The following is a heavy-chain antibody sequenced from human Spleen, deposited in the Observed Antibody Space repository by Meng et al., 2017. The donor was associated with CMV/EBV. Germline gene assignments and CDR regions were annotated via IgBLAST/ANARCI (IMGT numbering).Heavy chain of an antibody. J-gene: IGHJ4*02. D-gene: IGHD6-6*01. V-gene: IGHV3-21*01. Sequence: GESLKISCAASGFTFSSYSMNWVRQAPGKGLEWVSSISGRSSYIYYADSLKGRFTISRDNAKNSLYLQMNSLRAGDTAVYFCATSIATTNTIDYWGQGTLVTVSS. CDR2: ISGRSSYI. CDR3: ATSIATTNTIDY. CDR1: GFTFSSYS.